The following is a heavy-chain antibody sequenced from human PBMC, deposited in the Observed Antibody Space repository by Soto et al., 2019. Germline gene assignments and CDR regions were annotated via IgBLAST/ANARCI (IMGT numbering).Heavy chain of an antibody. CDR1: GFTFSSYS. J-gene: IGHJ6*03. V-gene: IGHV3-21*01. Sequence: PGGSLRLSCAASGFTFSSYSMNWVRQAPGKGLEWVSSISSSSSYIYYADSVKGRFTISRDNAKNSLYLQMNSLRAEDTAVYYCARAVDGTAMGYYYYYYMDVWGKGTTVTVSS. D-gene: IGHD5-18*01. CDR3: ARAVDGTAMGYYYYYYMDV. CDR2: ISSSSSYI.